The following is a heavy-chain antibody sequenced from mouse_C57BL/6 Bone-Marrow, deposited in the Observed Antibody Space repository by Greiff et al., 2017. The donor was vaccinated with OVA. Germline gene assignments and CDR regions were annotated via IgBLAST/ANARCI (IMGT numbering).Heavy chain of an antibody. CDR2: INPGSGGT. D-gene: IGHD2-14*01. CDR1: GYAFTNYL. J-gene: IGHJ3*01. CDR3: ARSDYRAY. Sequence: QVQLQQSGAELVRPGPSVKVSCKASGYAFTNYLIEWVKQRPGQGLEWIGVINPGSGGTNYNEKFKGKATLTADKSSSTAYMQLSSLTSEDSAVYFCARSDYRAYWGQGTLVTVSA. V-gene: IGHV1-54*01.